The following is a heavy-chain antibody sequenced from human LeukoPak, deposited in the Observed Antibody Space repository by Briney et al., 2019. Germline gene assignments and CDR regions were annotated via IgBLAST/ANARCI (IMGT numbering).Heavy chain of an antibody. D-gene: IGHD5-18*01. V-gene: IGHV1-69*05. Sequence: SVKVSFKASGGTFTSYAISWVRQAPGQGLEWMGRIIPIFGTANYAQKFQGRVTITTDESTNTAYMELSSLRSEDTAVYYCARVSSYGRYYFDYWGQGTLVTVSS. CDR1: GGTFTSYA. CDR3: ARVSSYGRYYFDY. CDR2: IIPIFGTA. J-gene: IGHJ4*02.